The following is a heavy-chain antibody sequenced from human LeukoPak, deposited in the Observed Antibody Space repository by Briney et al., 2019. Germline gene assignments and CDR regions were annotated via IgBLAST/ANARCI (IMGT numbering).Heavy chain of an antibody. CDR2: IYYSGNT. Sequence: PSETLSLTCTVSGGSISSSSYYWGWIRQPPGKGLEWIGSIYYSGNTYYNPSLKSRVTISVDTSKNQFSLKLSSVTAADTAVYYCARTKSGYSGSWGQGTLVTVSS. CDR3: ARTKSGYSGS. CDR1: GGSISSSSYY. V-gene: IGHV4-39*01. D-gene: IGHD3-22*01. J-gene: IGHJ4*02.